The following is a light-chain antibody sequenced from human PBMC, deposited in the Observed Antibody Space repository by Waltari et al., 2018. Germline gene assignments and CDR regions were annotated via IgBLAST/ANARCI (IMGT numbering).Light chain of an antibody. Sequence: QTVLPQPASLSASPVESASLTCTLRRVIHVATYKIYWYQQRPGSPPQFPLRYSSDSDTNGGAGNLSSFAGSKDNSANAGILLVCGLQSEDEADYCCMMLDNRAAVFGGG. CDR2: YSSDSDT. V-gene: IGLV5-45*01. CDR1: RVIHVATYK. J-gene: IGLJ3*02. CDR3: MMLDNRAAV.